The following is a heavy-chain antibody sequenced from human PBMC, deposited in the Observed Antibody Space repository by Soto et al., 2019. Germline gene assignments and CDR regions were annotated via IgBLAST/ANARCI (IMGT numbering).Heavy chain of an antibody. D-gene: IGHD5-12*01. CDR3: AKGSYNSAKIDY. Sequence: QVQLVESGGGVVQPGRSLRLSCAASGFTFSSYGMHWVRQAPGKGLEWVAVISYDGSNKYYADSVKGRFTISRDNSKNTLYLQMNSLRAEDTAVYYCAKGSYNSAKIDYWGQGTLVTVSS. CDR2: ISYDGSNK. CDR1: GFTFSSYG. V-gene: IGHV3-30*18. J-gene: IGHJ4*02.